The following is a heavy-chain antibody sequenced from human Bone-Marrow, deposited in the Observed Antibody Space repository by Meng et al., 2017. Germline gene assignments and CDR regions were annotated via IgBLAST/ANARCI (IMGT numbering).Heavy chain of an antibody. CDR1: GYTFAAYW. J-gene: IGHJ4*02. CDR3: ARDEDISAAGKLFGDY. CDR2: IDPNNDHT. Sequence: GHRVQSGPDVKKPGASMKLSCKPSGYTFAAYWIHWLRQAPGQGLEWMGRIDPNNDHTQYAQNFQGRVTMTSDTSISTVYMELSGLRSDDTAMYYCARDEDISAAGKLFGDYWGQGTLVTASS. V-gene: IGHV1-2*06. D-gene: IGHD6-13*01.